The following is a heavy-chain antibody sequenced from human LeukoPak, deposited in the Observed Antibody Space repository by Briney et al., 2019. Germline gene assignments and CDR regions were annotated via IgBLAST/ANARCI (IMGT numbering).Heavy chain of an antibody. Sequence: GGSLRLSCAASGFTFSSYFMGWVRQAPGKGLEWVANMKPDGSEIYYVDSVKGRFTISRDNSKNTLYLQMNSLRVEDTAVYYCARCRENDFWSGSPVDYWGQGTLVTVSS. CDR1: GFTFSSYF. J-gene: IGHJ4*02. D-gene: IGHD3-3*01. CDR2: MKPDGSEI. V-gene: IGHV3-7*01. CDR3: ARCRENDFWSGSPVDY.